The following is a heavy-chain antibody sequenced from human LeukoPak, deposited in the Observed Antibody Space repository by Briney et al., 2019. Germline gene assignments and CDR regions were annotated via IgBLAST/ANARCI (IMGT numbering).Heavy chain of an antibody. D-gene: IGHD6-19*01. Sequence: GGSLRLSCAASGFTFSSSGMHWVRQAPGKGLEWVAFIRYDATNKYYVDSVKGRFTISRDNSKNTLYLQMNSLRAEDTAVCYCAKWTTSGWTIDYWGQGTLVTVSS. CDR1: GFTFSSSG. CDR2: IRYDATNK. J-gene: IGHJ4*02. V-gene: IGHV3-30*02. CDR3: AKWTTSGWTIDY.